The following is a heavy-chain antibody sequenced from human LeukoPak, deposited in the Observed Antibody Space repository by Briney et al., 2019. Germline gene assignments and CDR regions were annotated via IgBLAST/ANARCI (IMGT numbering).Heavy chain of an antibody. Sequence: ASVKVSCKASGYTFTSYYMHWVRQAPGQGLEWMGIINPSGGSTSYAQKFQGRVTITADKSTSTAYMELSSLRSEDTAVYYCASQVDTAMATPRYWGQGTLVTVSS. CDR2: INPSGGST. V-gene: IGHV1-46*01. J-gene: IGHJ4*02. CDR1: GYTFTSYY. CDR3: ASQVDTAMATPRY. D-gene: IGHD5-18*01.